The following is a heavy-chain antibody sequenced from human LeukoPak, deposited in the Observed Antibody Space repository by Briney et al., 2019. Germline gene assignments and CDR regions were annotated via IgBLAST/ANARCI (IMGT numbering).Heavy chain of an antibody. V-gene: IGHV4-30-4*01. D-gene: IGHD3-22*01. J-gene: IGHJ4*02. CDR2: IYYSGST. Sequence: SETLSLTCTVSGGSISSGDYYWSWIRQPPGKGLEWIGYIYYSGSTYYNPSLKSRVTISVDTSKNQFSLKLSSVTAADTAVYYCARSAYYYVHFDYWGQGTLVTASS. CDR1: GGSISSGDYY. CDR3: ARSAYYYVHFDY.